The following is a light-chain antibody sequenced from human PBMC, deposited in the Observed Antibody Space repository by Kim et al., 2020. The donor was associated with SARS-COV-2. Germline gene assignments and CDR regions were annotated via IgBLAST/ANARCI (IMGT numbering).Light chain of an antibody. CDR2: LGS. J-gene: IGKJ4*01. V-gene: IGKV2-28*01. Sequence: DIVMTQSPLSLSVTPGESASISCTSSQSLVHGNGHTFLDWYLQKPGQSPQLLIYLGSNRASGVPDRFRGSGSGSNFTLKISRVGAKYVGMYVCMQALNTELTICRGTKVYIK. CDR3: MQALNTELT. CDR1: QSLVHGNGHTF.